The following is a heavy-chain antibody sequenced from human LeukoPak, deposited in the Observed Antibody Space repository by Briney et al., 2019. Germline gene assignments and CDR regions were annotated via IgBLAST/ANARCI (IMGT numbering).Heavy chain of an antibody. CDR1: GLTFSSYA. CDR3: AKEFGYCSSTSCFPFDY. V-gene: IGHV3-23*01. J-gene: IGHJ4*02. CDR2: ISGSGGST. Sequence: PGGSLRLSCAASGLTFSSYAMSWVRQAPGKGLEWVSAISGSGGSTYYADSVKGRFTISRDNSKNTLDLQMNSLRAEDMAVYYCAKEFGYCSSTSCFPFDYRGQGTLVTVSS. D-gene: IGHD2-2*03.